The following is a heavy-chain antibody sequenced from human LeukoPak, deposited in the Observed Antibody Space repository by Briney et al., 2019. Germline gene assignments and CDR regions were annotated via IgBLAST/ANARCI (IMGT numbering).Heavy chain of an antibody. CDR3: ARTPYLAGSGLNYYYYYMDV. J-gene: IGHJ6*03. Sequence: SVRVSCKASGGTFSSYAISWVRQAPGQGLEWMGGIIPIFGTANYAQKFQGRVTITADKSTSTAYMELSSLRSEDTAVYYCARTPYLAGSGLNYYYYYMDVWGKGTTVTVSS. CDR2: IIPIFGTA. CDR1: GGTFSSYA. D-gene: IGHD3-22*01. V-gene: IGHV1-69*06.